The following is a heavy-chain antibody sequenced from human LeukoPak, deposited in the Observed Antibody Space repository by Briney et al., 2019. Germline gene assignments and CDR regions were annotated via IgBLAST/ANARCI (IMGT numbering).Heavy chain of an antibody. CDR1: GYTFTSYG. Sequence: ASVKVSCKASGYTFTSYGISWVRQAPGQGLEWMGWISAYNGNTNYAQKLQGRVTMTTDTSTSTAYMELRSLRSDDTAVYYCARQRIAYCGGDCPYYYMDVWGKGTTVTISS. J-gene: IGHJ6*03. CDR3: ARQRIAYCGGDCPYYYMDV. CDR2: ISAYNGNT. D-gene: IGHD2-21*02. V-gene: IGHV1-18*01.